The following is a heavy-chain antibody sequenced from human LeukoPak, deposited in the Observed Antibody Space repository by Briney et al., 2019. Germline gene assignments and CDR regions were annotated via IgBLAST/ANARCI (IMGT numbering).Heavy chain of an antibody. V-gene: IGHV4-59*01. Sequence: SETLSLTCGVSGGSISGNYWSWIRQPPGKGLEWIGHIYDRASINYNPSLQSRVTISVDTSKNHFSLKLSSVTAADTAVYYCATLRDGYKFDYWGQGTLVTVSS. CDR2: IYDRASI. CDR3: ATLRDGYKFDY. D-gene: IGHD5-24*01. J-gene: IGHJ4*02. CDR1: GGSISGNY.